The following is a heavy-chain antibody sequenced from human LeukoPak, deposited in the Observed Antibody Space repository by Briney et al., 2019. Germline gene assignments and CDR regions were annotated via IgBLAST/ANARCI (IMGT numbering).Heavy chain of an antibody. D-gene: IGHD4-17*01. V-gene: IGHV4-31*03. CDR1: GGSISSGGYY. J-gene: IGHJ4*02. CDR3: ASARTHGDDDQRFDY. CDR2: IYYSGST. Sequence: PSETLSLTCTVSGGSISSGGYYWSWIRQHTGKGLEWIGYIYYSGSTYYNPSLKSRVTISVDTSKNQFSLKLSSVTAADTAVYYCASARTHGDDDQRFDYWGQGTLVTVSS.